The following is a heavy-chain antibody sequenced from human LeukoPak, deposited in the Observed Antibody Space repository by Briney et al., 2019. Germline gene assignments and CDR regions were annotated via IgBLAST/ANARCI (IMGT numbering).Heavy chain of an antibody. CDR1: GYTFTGYY. J-gene: IGHJ6*02. V-gene: IGHV1-2*04. CDR3: ATSIAAAGYGMDV. D-gene: IGHD6-13*01. CDR2: INPNSGGT. Sequence: ASVKVSCKASGYTFTGYYMHWVRQAPGQGLEWMGWINPNSGGTNYAQKFQGWVTMTRDTSISTAYMELSRLRSDDTAVYYCATSIAAAGYGMDVWGQGTTVTASS.